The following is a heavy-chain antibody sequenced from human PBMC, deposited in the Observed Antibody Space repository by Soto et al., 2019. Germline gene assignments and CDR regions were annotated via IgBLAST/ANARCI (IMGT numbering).Heavy chain of an antibody. J-gene: IGHJ4*02. CDR1: GFTFSSHG. CDR2: ISYDGSDE. D-gene: IGHD3-3*01. CDR3: AKDQNGGYYDYWSGQDS. Sequence: QVQLEDSGGGVVQPGRSLRLSCAASGFTFSSHGMHWFRQAPGKGLEWVAVISYDGSDEYYADSVKGRFTISRDNSKNSLYLQMNSLRIEYTAVYYCAKDQNGGYYDYWSGQDSWGQGTLVTVSS. V-gene: IGHV3-30*18.